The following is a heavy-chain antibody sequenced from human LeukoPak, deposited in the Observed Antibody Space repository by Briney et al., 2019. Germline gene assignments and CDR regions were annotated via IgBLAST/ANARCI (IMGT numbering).Heavy chain of an antibody. Sequence: GGSLRLSCAASGFTFSSYNMNWVRQAPGKGLEWVSVIYSGGSTYYADSVKGRFTISRDNSKNTLYLQMNSLRAEDTAVYYCASFGYCSSTSCSSFDYWGQGTLVTVSS. V-gene: IGHV3-53*01. CDR3: ASFGYCSSTSCSSFDY. J-gene: IGHJ4*02. D-gene: IGHD2-2*01. CDR1: GFTFSSYN. CDR2: IYSGGST.